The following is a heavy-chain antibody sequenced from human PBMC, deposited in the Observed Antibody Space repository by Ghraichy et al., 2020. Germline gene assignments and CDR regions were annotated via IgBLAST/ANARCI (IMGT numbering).Heavy chain of an antibody. Sequence: SETLSLTCAVYGGSFSGYYWSWIRQPPGKGLEWIGEINHSGSTNYNPSLKTRVTISVDRTKNQVSLKLTSVTAADTAVYYCASGPRNQHNSNTYYMDVWGKGTTVTVSS. D-gene: IGHD4-23*01. CDR2: INHSGST. J-gene: IGHJ6*03. CDR1: GGSFSGYY. V-gene: IGHV4-34*01. CDR3: ASGPRNQHNSNTYYMDV.